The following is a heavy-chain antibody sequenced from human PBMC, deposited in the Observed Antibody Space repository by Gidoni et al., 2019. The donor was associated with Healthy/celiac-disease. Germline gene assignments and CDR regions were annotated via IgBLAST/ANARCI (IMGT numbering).Heavy chain of an antibody. J-gene: IGHJ1*01. CDR3: AKGQSVGQKYLRAEYFQH. CDR2: ISGSGGST. D-gene: IGHD2-2*01. V-gene: IGHV3-23*01. Sequence: VRQAPGKGLEWVSAISGSGGSTYYADSVKGRFTISRDNSKNTLYLQMNSLRAEDTAVYYCAKGQSVGQKYLRAEYFQHWGQGTLVTVSS.